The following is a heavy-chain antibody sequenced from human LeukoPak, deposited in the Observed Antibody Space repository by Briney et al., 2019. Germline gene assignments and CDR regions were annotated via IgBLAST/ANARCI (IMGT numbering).Heavy chain of an antibody. D-gene: IGHD6-13*01. CDR1: GFNLSSYV. CDR3: ARDSSSWYGDFDY. J-gene: IGHJ4*02. CDR2: ISYDGSNI. Sequence: GGSLRLSCAASGFNLSSYVMHWVRQAQGKGLEWVAVISYDGSNIYYADSVKGRFTISRDNSKNTLYLQMNSLRAEDTAVYYCARDSSSWYGDFDYWGQGTLVTVSS. V-gene: IGHV3-30-3*01.